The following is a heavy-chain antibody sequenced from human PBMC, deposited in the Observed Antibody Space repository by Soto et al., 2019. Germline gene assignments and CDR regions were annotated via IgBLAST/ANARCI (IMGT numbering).Heavy chain of an antibody. CDR2: VSTSGRST. CDR1: GFIFSEST. J-gene: IGHJ4*02. V-gene: IGHV3-64D*06. D-gene: IGHD2-15*01. Sequence: GGSLRLSCVASGFIFSESTIYWVRQVPGKGLEAISAVSTSGRSTYYADSVKDRFTISRDNSKNTLFLQMGSLRPEDTAIYYCVKQAHGLDGVAFDYWGQGTQVTVSS. CDR3: VKQAHGLDGVAFDY.